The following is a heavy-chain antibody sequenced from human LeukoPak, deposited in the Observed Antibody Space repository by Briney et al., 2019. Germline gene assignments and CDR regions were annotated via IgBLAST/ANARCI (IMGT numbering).Heavy chain of an antibody. CDR3: AKDSSDYVWGSYRHFDY. D-gene: IGHD3-16*02. CDR2: ISGSCGST. V-gene: IGHV3-23*01. CDR1: GFTFSSYA. J-gene: IGHJ4*02. Sequence: GGSLRLSCAASGFTFSSYAMSCVRQAPGKGLEWVSAISGSCGSTYYADSVKGRFTISRDNSKNTLYLQMNTLRAEDTAVYYCAKDSSDYVWGSYRHFDYWGQGTLVTVSS.